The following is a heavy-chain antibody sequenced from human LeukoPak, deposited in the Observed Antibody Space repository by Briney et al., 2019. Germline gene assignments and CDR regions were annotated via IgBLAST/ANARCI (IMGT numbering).Heavy chain of an antibody. D-gene: IGHD3-10*01. CDR3: ARFYYGSGNPTY. V-gene: IGHV3-11*06. CDR2: ISSSSSYT. Sequence: PGGSLRLSCAASGFTFSYYYMSWIRQAPGKGLEWVSYISSSSSYTNYADSVKGRFTISRDNAKNSLYLQMNSLRAEDTAVYYCARFYYGSGNPTYWGQGTLVTVSS. J-gene: IGHJ4*02. CDR1: GFTFSYYY.